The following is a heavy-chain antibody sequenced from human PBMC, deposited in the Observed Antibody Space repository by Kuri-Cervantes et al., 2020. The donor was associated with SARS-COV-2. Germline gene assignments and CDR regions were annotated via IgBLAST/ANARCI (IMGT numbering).Heavy chain of an antibody. CDR3: ARSGPGAISREDDAFDI. D-gene: IGHD2-21*01. Sequence: ASVKVSCKASGYTFTGYYMHWVRQAPGQGLEWMGWINPNSGGTNYAQKFQGWVTMTRDTSISTVYMELSRPRSDDTAVYYCARSGPGAISREDDAFDIWGQGTMVTVSS. CDR2: INPNSGGT. V-gene: IGHV1-2*04. J-gene: IGHJ3*02. CDR1: GYTFTGYY.